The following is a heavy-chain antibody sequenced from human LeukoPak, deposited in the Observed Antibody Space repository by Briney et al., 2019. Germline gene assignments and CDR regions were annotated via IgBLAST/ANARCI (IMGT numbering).Heavy chain of an antibody. J-gene: IGHJ3*02. CDR1: GGSISSYY. CDR2: IYYSGST. V-gene: IGHV4-59*12. Sequence: PSETLSLTCTVSGGSISSYYWSWIRQPPGKGLEWLGYIYYSGSTNYNPSLKSRVTISVDTSKNQFSLKLSSVTAADTAVYYCARRRRSYDYVWGPHKPGDAFDIWGQGTMVTVSS. CDR3: ARRRRSYDYVWGPHKPGDAFDI. D-gene: IGHD3-16*01.